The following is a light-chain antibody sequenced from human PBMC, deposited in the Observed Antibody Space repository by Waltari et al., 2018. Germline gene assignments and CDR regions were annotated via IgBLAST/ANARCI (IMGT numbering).Light chain of an antibody. CDR2: QDT. CDR1: TLPKQY. Sequence: SYELTQPPSVSVSPGQTAKITCSGDTLPKQYAYWYQQKPGQAPGVVIYQDTQRPSGIPGRFSGPSSGTTVTLTISDVQAADEAVYHCQSADSTNTYVIFGGGTQLTVL. J-gene: IGLJ2*01. CDR3: QSADSTNTYVI. V-gene: IGLV3-25*03.